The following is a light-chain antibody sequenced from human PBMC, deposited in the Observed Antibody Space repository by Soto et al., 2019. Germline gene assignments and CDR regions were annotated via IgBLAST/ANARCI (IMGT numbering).Light chain of an antibody. CDR3: AAWDDSRSGYV. J-gene: IGLJ1*01. V-gene: IGLV1-44*01. CDR2: GNT. CDR1: SSNIGPNT. Sequence: QSVLTQQPSASGTPGQRVTISCSGSSSNIGPNTVNWYQQVPGTSPKLIIFGNTQRPSGVPDRFSGYKSGPSASLAISGLQSEDEADYYCAAWDDSRSGYVFGTGTKVTVL.